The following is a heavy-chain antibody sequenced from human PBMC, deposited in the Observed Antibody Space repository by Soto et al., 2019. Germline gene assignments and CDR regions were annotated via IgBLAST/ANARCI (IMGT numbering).Heavy chain of an antibody. D-gene: IGHD3-16*01. CDR1: GFIFSDYW. CDR2: VNTDGSST. V-gene: IGHV3-74*01. Sequence: GSLRLSCAASGFIFSDYWMHWIRQAPGKGLVYVSRVNTDGSSTIYVDSVRGRFTISRDNAKNTLYLQMNSLRAEDTAVYYCARDLTGLVFDFWGQGTLVTVSS. J-gene: IGHJ4*02. CDR3: ARDLTGLVFDF.